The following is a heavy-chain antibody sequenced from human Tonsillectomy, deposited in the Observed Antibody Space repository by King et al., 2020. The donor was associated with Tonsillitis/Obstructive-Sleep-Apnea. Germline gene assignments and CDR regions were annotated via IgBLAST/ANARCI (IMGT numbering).Heavy chain of an antibody. V-gene: IGHV4-34*01. CDR1: GGSFSGYY. CDR3: ARRRRIAAAGTLGWFDP. J-gene: IGHJ5*02. Sequence: VQLPQWGAGLLKPSETLSLTCAVYGGSFSGYYWSWIRQPPGKGLEWIGEINHSGSTNYNPSLKSRVTISVDTSKNQFSLKLSSVTAADTAVYYCARRRRIAAAGTLGWFDPWGQGTLVTVSS. CDR2: INHSGST. D-gene: IGHD6-13*01.